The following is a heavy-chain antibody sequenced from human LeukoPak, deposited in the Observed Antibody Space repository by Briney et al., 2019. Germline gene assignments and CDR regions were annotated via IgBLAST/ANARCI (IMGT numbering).Heavy chain of an antibody. V-gene: IGHV3-23*01. J-gene: IGHJ4*02. D-gene: IGHD4-17*01. Sequence: GGSLRLSCAASRFTFSNYAMSWVRQAPGKGLEWVSAISGSGDSTYYADSVKGRFTISRDNSKNTLYLQMNSLRAEDTAVYYCARDGAYGDYGYFDYWGQGTLVTVSS. CDR2: ISGSGDST. CDR1: RFTFSNYA. CDR3: ARDGAYGDYGYFDY.